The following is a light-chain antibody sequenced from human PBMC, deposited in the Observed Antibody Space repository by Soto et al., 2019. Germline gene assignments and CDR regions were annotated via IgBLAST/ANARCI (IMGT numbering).Light chain of an antibody. CDR1: QSISRY. CDR3: QPGYSAPWT. Sequence: DVEKTQSVYSLSGRIRDKDTIACRADQSISRYLNWYQQKPGRAPNLLIYSASTLQSGVPSRFSGSGSETDFTLTISRLQAEDFATYYRQPGYSAPWTFG. V-gene: IGKV1-39*01. CDR2: SAS. J-gene: IGKJ5*01.